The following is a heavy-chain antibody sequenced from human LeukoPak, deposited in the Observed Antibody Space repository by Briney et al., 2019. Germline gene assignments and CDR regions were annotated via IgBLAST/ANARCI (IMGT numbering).Heavy chain of an antibody. Sequence: PSGTLSLTCAVSGVSISSSNWWSWVRQPPGKGLEWIGGIYHSGSTNYNPCLRSRVTISVDKSKNQFSLKLSSVTAADTAVYYCARVLDWGVYFEYWGQGTLVSVSS. V-gene: IGHV4-4*02. CDR2: IYHSGST. D-gene: IGHD7-27*01. CDR1: GVSISSSNW. CDR3: ARVLDWGVYFEY. J-gene: IGHJ4*02.